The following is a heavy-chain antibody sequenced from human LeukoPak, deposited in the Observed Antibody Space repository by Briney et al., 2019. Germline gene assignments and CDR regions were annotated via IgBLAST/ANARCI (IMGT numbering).Heavy chain of an antibody. CDR1: GYTFTSYG. Sequence: EASVKVSCKASGYTFTSYGISWVRQAPGQGLEWMGWISAYNGNTNYAQKPQGRVTMTTDTSTSTAYMELRSLRSDDTAVYYCAVGSGSYGRYYYYMDVWGKGTTVTVSS. CDR2: ISAYNGNT. V-gene: IGHV1-18*01. J-gene: IGHJ6*03. D-gene: IGHD3-10*01. CDR3: AVGSGSYGRYYYYMDV.